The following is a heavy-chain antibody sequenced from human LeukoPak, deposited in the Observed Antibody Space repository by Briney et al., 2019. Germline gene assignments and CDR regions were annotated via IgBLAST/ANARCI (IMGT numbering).Heavy chain of an antibody. Sequence: ASVKVSCKASGYTFTSYGISWVRQAPGQGLEWMGWISAYNGNTNYAQKLQGRVTMTTDTSTSTAYMELRSLRSDDTAVYYCARASNMRPGTLLTDYWGQGTLVTVSS. V-gene: IGHV1-18*01. CDR2: ISAYNGNT. J-gene: IGHJ4*02. CDR1: GYTFTSYG. CDR3: ARASNMRPGTLLTDY. D-gene: IGHD3-9*01.